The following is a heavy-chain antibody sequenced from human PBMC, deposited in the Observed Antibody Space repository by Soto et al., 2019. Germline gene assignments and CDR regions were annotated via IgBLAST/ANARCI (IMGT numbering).Heavy chain of an antibody. Sequence: QVQLVESGGGVVQPGRSLRLSCAASGFTFRTYGMHWVRQAPGTGLEWLAVISNNGINKYYADSVKGRFTISRDNSRNTLFQQMNSLRGEDTAIYYCAKVIRADSTSSNFYYYSGLDVWGQGTTVTVSS. CDR1: GFTFRTYG. V-gene: IGHV3-30*18. CDR2: ISNNGINK. CDR3: AKVIRADSTSSNFYYYSGLDV. D-gene: IGHD6-6*01. J-gene: IGHJ6*02.